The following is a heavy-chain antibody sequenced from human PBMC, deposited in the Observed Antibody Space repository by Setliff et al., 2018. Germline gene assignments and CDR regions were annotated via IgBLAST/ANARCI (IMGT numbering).Heavy chain of an antibody. V-gene: IGHV3-23*01. CDR3: AKCIWFFSWWYFDL. CDR2: ISGSGGST. Sequence: HPGGSLRLSCAASGFTFSSSAMSWVRQTPGQGLEWVSTISGSGGSTYYADSVKGRFTISRDNSKNTLYLRMNSLRAEDTAVYYCAKCIWFFSWWYFDLWGRGTLVTVSS. CDR1: GFTFSSSA. D-gene: IGHD6-13*01. J-gene: IGHJ2*01.